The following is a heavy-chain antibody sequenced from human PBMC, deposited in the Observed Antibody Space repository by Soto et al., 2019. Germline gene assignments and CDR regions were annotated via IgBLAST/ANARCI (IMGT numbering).Heavy chain of an antibody. CDR2: INAGNGNT. V-gene: IGHV1-3*05. CDR3: ARDLYGVGWFDP. D-gene: IGHD2-8*01. J-gene: IGHJ5*02. Sequence: QVQLVQSGAEEKKPGASVKASCKASGYTFTSYAMHWVRQAPGQRLEWMGWINAGNGNTKYSQKFQGRVTITRDTSASTAYMELSSLRSEDTAVYYCARDLYGVGWFDPWGQGTLVTVSS. CDR1: GYTFTSYA.